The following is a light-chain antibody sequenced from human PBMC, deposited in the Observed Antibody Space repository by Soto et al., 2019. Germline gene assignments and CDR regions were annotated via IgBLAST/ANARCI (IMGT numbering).Light chain of an antibody. CDR3: SSYTSSSTVV. CDR2: DVS. J-gene: IGLJ2*01. CDR1: SSDVGGYNY. Sequence: QSALTQPASVSGSPGQSITISCTGTSSDVGGYNYVSWYQQHPGKAPKLMIYDVSNRPSGVSNRFSGSKSGNTASLTISGLQAEHEADYYCSSYTSSSTVVFGGGTKLTV. V-gene: IGLV2-14*01.